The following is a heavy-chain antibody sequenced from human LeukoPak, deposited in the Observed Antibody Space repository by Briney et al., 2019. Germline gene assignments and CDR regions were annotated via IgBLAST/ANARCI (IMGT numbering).Heavy chain of an antibody. CDR2: IYYSGST. CDR1: CGSVSSGSYY. D-gene: IGHD3-10*01. CDR3: ARRFGSGSYFFDY. J-gene: IGHJ4*02. V-gene: IGHV4-61*01. Sequence: SETLSLTCTVSCGSVSSGSYYWSWIRQPPGKGLEWIGYIYYSGSTNYNPSLKSRVTISVDTSRNQFSLKLSSVTAADTAVYYCARRFGSGSYFFDYWGQGTLVTVSS.